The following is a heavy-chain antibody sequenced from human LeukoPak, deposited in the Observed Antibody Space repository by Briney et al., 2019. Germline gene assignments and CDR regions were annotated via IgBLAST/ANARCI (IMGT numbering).Heavy chain of an antibody. CDR1: GFTFSNNA. V-gene: IGHV3-49*04. CDR3: ARGCGGDCAAFDN. Sequence: GGSLRLSCAASGFTFSNNAMSWVRQAPGKGLEWVSFIRSTTYDETTEYAASVQGRFTISRDDFRGIAYLQMNSLKTEDTAVYYCARGCGGDCAAFDNWGQGTLVTVSS. D-gene: IGHD2-21*02. CDR2: IRSTTYDETT. J-gene: IGHJ4*02.